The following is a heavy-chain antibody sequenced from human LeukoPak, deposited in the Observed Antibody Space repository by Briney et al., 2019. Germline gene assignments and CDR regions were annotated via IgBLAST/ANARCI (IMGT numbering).Heavy chain of an antibody. CDR1: GCTFSGHY. Sequence: ASVKVPCKASGCTFSGHYMHWVRQAPGQGLEWMGRIYPNSGGTNYAQKFQGRVTMTRDTSISTAYMELRRMKSDDTAMYYCARVVGFGDYPFDYWGQGTLVTVSS. V-gene: IGHV1-2*06. J-gene: IGHJ4*02. D-gene: IGHD4-17*01. CDR2: IYPNSGGT. CDR3: ARVVGFGDYPFDY.